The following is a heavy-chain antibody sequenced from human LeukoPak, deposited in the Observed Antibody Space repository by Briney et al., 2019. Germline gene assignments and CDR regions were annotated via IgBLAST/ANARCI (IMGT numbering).Heavy chain of an antibody. CDR1: GFTFSSYS. CDR3: ARGTKTYYDILTGCVDY. J-gene: IGHJ4*02. V-gene: IGHV3-21*01. D-gene: IGHD3-9*01. Sequence: GWSLSLSWPASGFTFSSYSMNWVRQAPGKGLEWVSSISSSSSYIYYADSVKGRFTISRDNAKNSLYLQMNSLRAEDTAVYYCARGTKTYYDILTGCVDYWGQGTLVTVPS. CDR2: ISSSSSYI.